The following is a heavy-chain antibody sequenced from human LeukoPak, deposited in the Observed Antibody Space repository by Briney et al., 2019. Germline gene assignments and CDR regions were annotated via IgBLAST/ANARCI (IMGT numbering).Heavy chain of an antibody. CDR1: GGSISSSSYY. CDR3: ARDKGLRYGYSLLDY. J-gene: IGHJ4*02. D-gene: IGHD5-24*01. Sequence: SETLSLTCTVSGGSISSSSYYWGWIRQPPGKGLEWIGSIYYSGSTSYNPSLKSRVTISVDTSKNQFSLKLSSVTAADTAVYYCARDKGLRYGYSLLDYWGQGTLVTVSS. CDR2: IYYSGST. V-gene: IGHV4-39*02.